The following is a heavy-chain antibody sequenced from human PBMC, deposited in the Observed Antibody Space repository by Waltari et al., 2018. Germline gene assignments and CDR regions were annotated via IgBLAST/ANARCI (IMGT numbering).Heavy chain of an antibody. J-gene: IGHJ3*02. CDR1: GGSISSGGYS. CDR2: IYHSGST. Sequence: QLQLQESGSGLVKPSQTLSLTCAVSGGSISSGGYSWSWIRQPPGKGLEWIGYIYHSGSTKYNPALKSRVTISGDRSKNQFSLKRSSVTAADTAVYYCARALSESPAFDIWGQGTMVTVSS. CDR3: ARALSESPAFDI. V-gene: IGHV4-30-2*01.